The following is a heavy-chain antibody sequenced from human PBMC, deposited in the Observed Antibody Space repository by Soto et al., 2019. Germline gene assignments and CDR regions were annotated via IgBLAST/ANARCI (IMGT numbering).Heavy chain of an antibody. CDR1: GGSISSYY. J-gene: IGHJ6*02. CDR3: ARVGDFWSGYHKTYYYYGMDV. V-gene: IGHV4-59*01. CDR2: IYYSGST. Sequence: SETLSLTCTVSGGSISSYYWSWIRQPPGKGLEWIGYIYYSGSTNYNPSLKSRVTISVDTSKNQFSLKLSSVTAADTAVYYCARVGDFWSGYHKTYYYYGMDVWGQGTTVTVSS. D-gene: IGHD3-3*01.